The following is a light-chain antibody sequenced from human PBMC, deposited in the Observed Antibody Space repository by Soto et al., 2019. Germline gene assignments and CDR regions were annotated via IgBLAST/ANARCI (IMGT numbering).Light chain of an antibody. CDR2: SSS. V-gene: IGKV1-6*01. CDR1: QDIRGD. J-gene: IGKJ2*01. Sequence: AIQMTQSPSSLSASVGDRVTIACRASQDIRGDLAWYQQKPGRAPKFLMYSSSDLQTGVPSRFSGSGSGTDFTLTITSLQPEDFATYYCLQDYNYPYTFGQGTKLEIK. CDR3: LQDYNYPYT.